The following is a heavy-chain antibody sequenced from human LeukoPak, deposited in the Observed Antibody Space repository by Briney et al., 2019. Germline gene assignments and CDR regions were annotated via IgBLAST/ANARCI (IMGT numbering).Heavy chain of an antibody. V-gene: IGHV3-53*01. D-gene: IGHD6-25*01. Sequence: GGSLRLSCAAPGFTVSSNYMSWVRQAPGKGLEWVSVIYSGGSTYYADSVKGRFTISRDNSKNTLYLQMNSLRAEDTAVYYCAREKRLRYYYYYYMDVWGKGTTVTVSS. J-gene: IGHJ6*03. CDR3: AREKRLRYYYYYYMDV. CDR1: GFTVSSNY. CDR2: IYSGGST.